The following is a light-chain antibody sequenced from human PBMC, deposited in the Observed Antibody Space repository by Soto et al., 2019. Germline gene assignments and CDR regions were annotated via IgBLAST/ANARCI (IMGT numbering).Light chain of an antibody. J-gene: IGKJ2*01. V-gene: IGKV1-39*01. CDR3: QDGYDFPYT. CDR2: AAS. CDR1: QSISTY. Sequence: DIQMTQSPSSLSASVGDRVTITCRASQSISTYLNWYQQKPGKAPKPLIYAASSLQSRVTSRFSGSESATDFTLTISSQQLEDFAKYYCQDGYDFPYTFGQRTKLEIK.